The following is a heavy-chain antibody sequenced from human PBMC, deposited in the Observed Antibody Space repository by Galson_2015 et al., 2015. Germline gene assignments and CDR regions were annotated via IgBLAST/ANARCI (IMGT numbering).Heavy chain of an antibody. J-gene: IGHJ3*02. V-gene: IGHV1-69*13. D-gene: IGHD2-15*01. CDR2: IIPIFGTA. CDR3: ARDSPGYCSGGSCQGAFDI. Sequence: SVKVSCKASGGTFSSYAISWVRQAPGQGLEWMGGIIPIFGTANYAQKFQGRVTITADESTSTAYMEPSSLRSEDTAVYYCARDSPGYCSGGSCQGAFDIWGQGTMVTVSS. CDR1: GGTFSSYA.